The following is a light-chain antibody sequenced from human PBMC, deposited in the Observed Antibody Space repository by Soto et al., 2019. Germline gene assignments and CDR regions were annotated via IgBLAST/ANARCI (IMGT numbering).Light chain of an antibody. Sequence: EIVLTQSPGTLSLSPGERATLSCRASQSVISHYLTWYQQKPGQAPRLLMYGAYYRAAGIPDRFSGSGSGTDFTLTITRLEPEDFAVYYCQHYDTSPRLTFGGGTKLEI. J-gene: IGKJ4*01. CDR3: QHYDTSPRLT. V-gene: IGKV3-20*01. CDR2: GAY. CDR1: QSVISHY.